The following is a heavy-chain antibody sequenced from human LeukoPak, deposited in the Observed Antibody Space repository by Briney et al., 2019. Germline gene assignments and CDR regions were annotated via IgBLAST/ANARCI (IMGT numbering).Heavy chain of an antibody. CDR2: IYYSGST. Sequence: PSQTLSLTCTVSGGSISSGGYYWNWIRQLPGKGLEWIGHIYYSGSTYYNPSLKSRVTISVDTSKNQFSLRLSSVTAADTAVYYCARDGGYGSGSYRFDYWGQGTLVTVSS. J-gene: IGHJ4*02. CDR3: ARDGGYGSGSYRFDY. CDR1: GGSISSGGYY. D-gene: IGHD3-10*01. V-gene: IGHV4-31*03.